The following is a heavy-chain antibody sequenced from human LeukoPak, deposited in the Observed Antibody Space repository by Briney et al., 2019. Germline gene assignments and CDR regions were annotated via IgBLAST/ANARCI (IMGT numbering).Heavy chain of an antibody. CDR1: GFTFSIYA. CDR2: ISGSGGST. Sequence: GGSLRLSCAASGFTFSIYAMSWGRQAPVKGLEWVSAISGSGGSTYYADSVKGRFTISRDNSKNTLYLQMNSLRAEDTAVYYCARSLQLFDYWGQGTLVTVSS. D-gene: IGHD1-1*01. CDR3: ARSLQLFDY. J-gene: IGHJ4*02. V-gene: IGHV3-23*01.